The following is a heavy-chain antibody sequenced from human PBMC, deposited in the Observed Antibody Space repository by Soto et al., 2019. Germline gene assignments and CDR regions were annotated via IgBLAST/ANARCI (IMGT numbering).Heavy chain of an antibody. CDR1: GGSISSGDYY. CDR2: IYYSGST. V-gene: IGHV4-30-4*01. Sequence: SETLSLTRTVSGGSISSGDYYWSWIRQPPGKGLEWIGYIYYSGSTYYNPSLTSRVTISIDTSKNQFSLKLSSLTAADTAVYYWARFFGSVYLFDSWGQGTLVTVSS. D-gene: IGHD3-22*01. J-gene: IGHJ4*02. CDR3: ARFFGSVYLFDS.